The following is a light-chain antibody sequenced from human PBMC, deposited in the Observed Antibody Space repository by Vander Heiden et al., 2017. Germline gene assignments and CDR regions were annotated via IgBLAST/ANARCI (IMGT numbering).Light chain of an antibody. CDR1: QSVSSSY. CDR2: GAS. CDR3: QQYGSSPLFT. J-gene: IGKJ3*01. Sequence: ELVLTQSPGTLSLSPGERATLSCRASQSVSSSYLAWYQQKPGQAPRLLIYGASSRATGIPDRFSGSGSGTDFTLTISRLEPEDFAVYYCQQYGSSPLFTFGSGTKVGIK. V-gene: IGKV3-20*01.